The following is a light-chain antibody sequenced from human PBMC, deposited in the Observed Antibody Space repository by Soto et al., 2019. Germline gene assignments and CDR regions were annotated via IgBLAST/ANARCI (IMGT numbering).Light chain of an antibody. J-gene: IGKJ4*01. CDR3: QQYGCSPRT. Sequence: EIVLTQSPGTLSLSPGETATLSCRASETVDSASLGWYQQKPGRAPSLLIYSVSRRATGIPDRFSASGSATDFSLTITRLESEDFAVYYCQQYGCSPRTFGGGTKVEI. CDR2: SVS. CDR1: ETVDSAS. V-gene: IGKV3-20*01.